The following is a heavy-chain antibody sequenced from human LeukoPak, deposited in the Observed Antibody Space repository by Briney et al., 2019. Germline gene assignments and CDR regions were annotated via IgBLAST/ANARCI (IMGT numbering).Heavy chain of an antibody. CDR3: ASKPHASGC. Sequence: SETLSLTCSVSGGSISSSSYYWGWIRQPPGKGLEWIGTIYYSGSTYYNPSLKSRVTISIDTSKNQFSVKLSSVTAADTAVYSCASKPHASGCWGQGTLVTVSS. V-gene: IGHV4-39*01. D-gene: IGHD3-10*01. CDR2: IYYSGST. CDR1: GGSISSSSYY. J-gene: IGHJ4*02.